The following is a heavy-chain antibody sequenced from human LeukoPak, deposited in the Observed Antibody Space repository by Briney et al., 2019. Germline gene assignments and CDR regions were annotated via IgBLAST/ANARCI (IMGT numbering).Heavy chain of an antibody. Sequence: GGSLRLSCTASGFSFISYGMHWVRQAPGKGLEWVGVISDDGRSKDYADSVKGRFTISRDNSKDTLYLQMNSLRDEDTAVYYCAKRPSDCGDYVSYFDYWGQGTLVTVSS. CDR3: AKRPSDCGDYVSYFDY. J-gene: IGHJ4*02. V-gene: IGHV3-30*18. CDR1: GFSFISYG. D-gene: IGHD4-17*01. CDR2: ISDDGRSK.